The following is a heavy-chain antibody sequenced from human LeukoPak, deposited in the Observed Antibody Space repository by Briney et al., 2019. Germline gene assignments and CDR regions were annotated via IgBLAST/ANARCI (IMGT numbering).Heavy chain of an antibody. Sequence: GGSLRLSCTASGFTFGDYAMSWVRQAPGKGLEWVGFIRSKAYGGTTEYAASVKGRFTISRDDSKSIAYLQMNSLKTEDTAVYYCTRAIEDAQYWGQGTLVTVSS. V-gene: IGHV3-49*04. CDR3: TRAIEDAQY. D-gene: IGHD2-15*01. CDR1: GFTFGDYA. CDR2: IRSKAYGGTT. J-gene: IGHJ4*02.